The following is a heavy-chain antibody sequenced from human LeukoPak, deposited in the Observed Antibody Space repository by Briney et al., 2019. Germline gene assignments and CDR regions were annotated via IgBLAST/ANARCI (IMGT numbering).Heavy chain of an antibody. D-gene: IGHD3-16*02. CDR3: ARGSRYDYVWGSYRFTAADYFDY. Sequence: SETLSLTCAVYGGSFSGYYWSWIRQPPGKGLEWIGEINHSGSTNYNPTLKSRVTISVATSKNQFSLKLSSVTAADTAVYYCARGSRYDYVWGSYRFTAADYFDYWGQGTLVTVSS. CDR1: GGSFSGYY. CDR2: INHSGST. J-gene: IGHJ4*02. V-gene: IGHV4-34*01.